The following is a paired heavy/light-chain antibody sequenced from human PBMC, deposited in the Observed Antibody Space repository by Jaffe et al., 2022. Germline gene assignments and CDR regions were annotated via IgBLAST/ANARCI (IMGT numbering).Heavy chain of an antibody. Sequence: QVQLQESGPGLVKPSETVSLTCAVSGYYISSGYYWGWIRQPPGKGLEWIGSMYHSGSTYYNPSLKSRVAMSVDTSKNQFSLKLSSVTAADTAVYYCARHSSGVWGSVKYYFDYWGQGTLATVSS. CDR1: GYYISSGYY. V-gene: IGHV4-38-2*01. J-gene: IGHJ4*02. CDR3: ARHSSGVWGSVKYYFDY. CDR2: MYHSGST. D-gene: IGHD3-16*01.
Light chain of an antibody. CDR2: GAS. Sequence: EIVLTQSPGTLSLSPGERATLSCRASQSVSSSCLAWYRQKPGQAPRLLIYGASSRATGIPDRFSGSGSGTDFTLTISRLEPEDFAVYYCQQYGSSPLTFGGGTKVEIK. CDR3: QQYGSSPLT. CDR1: QSVSSSC. J-gene: IGKJ4*01. V-gene: IGKV3-20*01.